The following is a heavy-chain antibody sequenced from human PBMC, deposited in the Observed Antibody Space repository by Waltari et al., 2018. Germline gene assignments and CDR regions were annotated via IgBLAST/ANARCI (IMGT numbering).Heavy chain of an antibody. J-gene: IGHJ3*02. CDR2: IYYSGST. Sequence: QLQLQESGPGLVKPSETLSLTCTVSGGSISSSSYYWGWIRQPPGKGLEWIGSIYYSGSTYYNPSLKSQVTISVDTSKNQFSLKLSSVTAADTAVYYCARKSSEDAFDIWGQGTMVTVSS. V-gene: IGHV4-39*07. CDR1: GGSISSSSYY. CDR3: ARKSSEDAFDI.